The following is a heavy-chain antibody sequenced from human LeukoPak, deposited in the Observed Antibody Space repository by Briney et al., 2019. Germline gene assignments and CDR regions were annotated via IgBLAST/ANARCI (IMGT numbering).Heavy chain of an antibody. V-gene: IGHV4-31*03. CDR3: ARVGSSWNLFDY. J-gene: IGHJ4*02. CDR2: IYYSGST. CDR1: GGSISSGGYY. D-gene: IGHD6-13*01. Sequence: SETLSLTCTVSGGSISSGGYYWSWIRQHPGKGLEWIGYIYYSGSTSYNPSLKSRVTISVDTSKNQFSLKPSSVTAADTAVYYCARVGSSWNLFDYWGQGTLVTVSS.